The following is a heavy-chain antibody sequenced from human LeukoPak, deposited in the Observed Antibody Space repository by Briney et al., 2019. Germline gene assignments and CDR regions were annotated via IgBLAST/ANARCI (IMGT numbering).Heavy chain of an antibody. J-gene: IGHJ4*02. V-gene: IGHV3-30*18. CDR2: ISYDGGNK. Sequence: GRSLRLSCAASGFTFSSYVMHWVRQAPGKGLEWVAFISYDGGNKYYADSVKGRFTISRDNSKNTLYLQMSSLRTEDTTVYYCAKDLGYSGSYIDCWGQGTLVTVSS. CDR1: GFTFSSYV. CDR3: AKDLGYSGSYIDC. D-gene: IGHD1-26*01.